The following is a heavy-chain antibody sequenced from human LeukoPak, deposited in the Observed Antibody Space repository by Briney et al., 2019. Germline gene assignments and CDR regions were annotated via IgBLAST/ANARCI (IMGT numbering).Heavy chain of an antibody. V-gene: IGHV3-33*06. Sequence: PGRSLRLSCAASGFTFSSYGMHWVRQAPGEGLEWVADIWYGGSNKYYAGSVKSRFTISRDSSNNQLYIQMITLRAEDSAVYFCAKDSSQAPYGSGTYYTSLDAFDIWGQGTVVTVSS. CDR2: IWYGGSNK. D-gene: IGHD3-10*01. CDR3: AKDSSQAPYGSGTYYTSLDAFDI. CDR1: GFTFSSYG. J-gene: IGHJ3*02.